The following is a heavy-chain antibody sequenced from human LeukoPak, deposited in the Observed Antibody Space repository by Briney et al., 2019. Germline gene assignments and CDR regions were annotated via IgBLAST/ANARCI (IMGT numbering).Heavy chain of an antibody. Sequence: GASVKVSCKASGGTFSSYAISWVRQAPGQGLEWMGGIIPIFDTANYAQNFQGRVTITADESTSTAYMELSSLRSEDTAVYYCARGSYDDFWSGYYLDYWGQGTLVTVSS. J-gene: IGHJ4*02. V-gene: IGHV1-69*13. D-gene: IGHD3-3*01. CDR3: ARGSYDDFWSGYYLDY. CDR1: GGTFSSYA. CDR2: IIPIFDTA.